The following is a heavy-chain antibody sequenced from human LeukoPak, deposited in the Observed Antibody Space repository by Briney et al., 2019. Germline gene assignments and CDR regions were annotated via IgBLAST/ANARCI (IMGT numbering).Heavy chain of an antibody. V-gene: IGHV3-7*02. J-gene: IGHJ4*02. Sequence: GGSLRLSCAASGFSFSSYWMTWVRQAPGKGLEWVANINEDGSEKYCVDSMKGRFTISRDNAKDSLYLQMNSLRAEDTAVYYCATVSPKEYYFHYWGQGTLVTVSS. CDR2: INEDGSEK. CDR1: GFSFSSYW. CDR3: ATVSPKEYYFHY. D-gene: IGHD5/OR15-5a*01.